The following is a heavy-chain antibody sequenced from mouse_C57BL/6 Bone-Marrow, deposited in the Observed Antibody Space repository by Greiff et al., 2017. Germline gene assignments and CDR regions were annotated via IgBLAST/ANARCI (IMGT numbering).Heavy chain of an antibody. Sequence: VQLKQSGAELVRPGASVKLSCTASGFNIKDDYMHWVKQRPEQGLEWIGWIDPENGDTEYASKFQGKATITADTSSNTAYLQLSSLTSADTAVYDGTPYYYGSSCDECAYWGQGTLVTVSA. J-gene: IGHJ3*01. CDR2: IDPENGDT. D-gene: IGHD1-1*01. CDR3: TPYYYGSSCDECAY. CDR1: GFNIKDDY. V-gene: IGHV14-4*01.